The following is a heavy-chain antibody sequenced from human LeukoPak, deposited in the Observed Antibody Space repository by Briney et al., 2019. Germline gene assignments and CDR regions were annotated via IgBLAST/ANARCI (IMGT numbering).Heavy chain of an antibody. D-gene: IGHD6-6*01. V-gene: IGHV4-39*07. CDR1: GGSISSSSYY. J-gene: IGHJ3*02. CDR3: ASGVAAGPHAFDI. Sequence: PSETLSLTCTVSGGSISSSSYYWGWIRQPPGKGLEWIGSIYYSGSTYYNPSLKSRVTISVDTSKNQFSLKLSSVTAADTAVYYCASGVAAGPHAFDIWGQGTMVTVSS. CDR2: IYYSGST.